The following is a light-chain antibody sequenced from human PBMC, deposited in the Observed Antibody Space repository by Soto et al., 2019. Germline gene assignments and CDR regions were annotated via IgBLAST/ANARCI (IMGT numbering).Light chain of an antibody. V-gene: IGLV2-14*01. CDR3: NSYTTSNTRQIV. CDR2: DVS. CDR1: SSDVGGYNY. J-gene: IGLJ1*01. Sequence: QSALTQPASVSVSPGQSITISCTGTSSDVGGYNYVSWYQQHPGKAPKFMIYDVSNRLSWVSTRFSGSRSGNTASLTISGLQAEDEADYYCNSYTTSNTRQIVLGTGTKVTVL.